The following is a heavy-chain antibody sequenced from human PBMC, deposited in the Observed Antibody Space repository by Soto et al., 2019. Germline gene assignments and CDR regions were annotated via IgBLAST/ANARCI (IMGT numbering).Heavy chain of an antibody. V-gene: IGHV3-23*01. Sequence: EVQLLESGGGLVQPGGSLRLSCAASGFTFSSYAMSWVRQAPGKGLEWVSAISGSGGSTYYADSVKGRFTISRDNSKNTLYLQMNSLRAEDTAVYYCAKGGVYCSGGSCYTDDAFDLWGQGTMVTVSS. CDR1: GFTFSSYA. CDR3: AKGGVYCSGGSCYTDDAFDL. CDR2: ISGSGGST. J-gene: IGHJ3*01. D-gene: IGHD2-15*01.